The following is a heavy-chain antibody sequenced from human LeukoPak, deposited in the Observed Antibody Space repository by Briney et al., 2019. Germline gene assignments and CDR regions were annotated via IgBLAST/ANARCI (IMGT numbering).Heavy chain of an antibody. D-gene: IGHD3-22*01. CDR1: GFTFSSFG. Sequence: GGSLRLSCAASGFTFSSFGMHWVRQTPGKGLEWVAFIQSDGSNKYYADSVKGRFTISRDNSKNTLYLQMNSLRAEDTAVYYCARESGSSGYYVDYWGQGTLVTVSS. CDR2: IQSDGSNK. V-gene: IGHV3-30*02. J-gene: IGHJ4*02. CDR3: ARESGSSGYYVDY.